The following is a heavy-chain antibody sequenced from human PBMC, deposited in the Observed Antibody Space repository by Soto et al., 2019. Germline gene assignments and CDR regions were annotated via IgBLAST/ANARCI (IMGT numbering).Heavy chain of an antibody. V-gene: IGHV3-23*01. J-gene: IGHJ4*02. CDR1: GFTFSSYA. D-gene: IGHD5-18*01. CDR2: ISGSGGST. Sequence: EVQLLESGGGLVQPGGSLRLSCAASGFTFSSYAMSWVRQAPGKGLEWVSAISGSGGSTYYADSVKGRFTISRDNSKNTLYLQMNSLRAEDTAVYYCAQPRDVDTAIAGNWGQGTLVTVSS. CDR3: AQPRDVDTAIAGN.